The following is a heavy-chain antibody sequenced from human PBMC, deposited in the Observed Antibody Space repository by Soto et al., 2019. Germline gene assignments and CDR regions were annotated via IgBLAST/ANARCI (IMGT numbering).Heavy chain of an antibody. CDR1: GFTFSSYS. J-gene: IGHJ5*02. CDR2: ISSSSSTI. D-gene: IGHD3-3*01. Sequence: EVQLVKSGGGLVQPGGSLRLSCAASGFTFSSYSMNWVRQAPGKGLEWVSYISSSSSTIYYADSVKGRFTISRDNAKNSLYLQMNSLRAEDTAVYYCARDRVPYYDFWSGYYNGNWFDPWGQGTLVTVSS. CDR3: ARDRVPYYDFWSGYYNGNWFDP. V-gene: IGHV3-48*01.